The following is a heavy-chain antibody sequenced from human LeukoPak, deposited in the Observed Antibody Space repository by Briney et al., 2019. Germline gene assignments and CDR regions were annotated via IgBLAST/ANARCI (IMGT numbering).Heavy chain of an antibody. CDR2: IYYSGGT. Sequence: MSSETLSLTCTVSGGSISSYYWSWIRQPPGKGLEWIGYIYYSGGTNYNPSLKSRVTISVDTSKNQFSLKLSSVTAADTAVYYCSRGPNWFDPWGQGTLVTVSS. CDR3: SRGPNWFDP. J-gene: IGHJ5*02. V-gene: IGHV4-59*01. CDR1: GGSISSYY.